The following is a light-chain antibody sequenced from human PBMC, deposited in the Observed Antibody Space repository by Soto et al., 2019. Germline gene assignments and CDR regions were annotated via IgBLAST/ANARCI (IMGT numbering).Light chain of an antibody. Sequence: EILSTQSLGTLSLSPGERATLSCRASQSVVSSYVAWYQQTPGQAPRLLIYGSSNRATGIPDRFSGSGSGTDFTLTISRLEPEDFALYYCQQYNDWLLTFGQGAKADIK. J-gene: IGKJ1*01. V-gene: IGKV3-20*01. CDR2: GSS. CDR1: QSVVSSY. CDR3: QQYNDWLLT.